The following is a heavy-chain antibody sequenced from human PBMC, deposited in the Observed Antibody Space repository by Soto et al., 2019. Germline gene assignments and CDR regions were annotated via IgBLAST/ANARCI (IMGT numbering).Heavy chain of an antibody. Sequence: SLSLSCAASGFTFSSYSMNWVRQAPGKGLEWVSSISSSSYIYYADSVKGRFTISRDNAKNSLYLRMNSLRAEDTAVYYCARKESSYESSGYSGWGQGTLVTVSS. J-gene: IGHJ4*02. CDR1: GFTFSSYS. CDR2: ISSSSYI. CDR3: ARKESSYESSGYSG. V-gene: IGHV3-21*01. D-gene: IGHD3-22*01.